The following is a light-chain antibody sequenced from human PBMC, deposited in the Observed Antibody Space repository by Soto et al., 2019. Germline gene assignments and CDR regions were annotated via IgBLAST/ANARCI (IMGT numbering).Light chain of an antibody. CDR2: GAS. CDR1: QSVYKNF. J-gene: IGKJ4*01. CDR3: QQYCSSPPT. V-gene: IGKV3-20*01. Sequence: EIVLTQSPGTLSLSPGERATLSCRASQSVYKNFLAWYQQKPGQAPRLLINGASNRATGIPDRFSGSGSGTDFTLTIGRLEPEDFAVYFCQQYCSSPPTFGGGTKVAIK.